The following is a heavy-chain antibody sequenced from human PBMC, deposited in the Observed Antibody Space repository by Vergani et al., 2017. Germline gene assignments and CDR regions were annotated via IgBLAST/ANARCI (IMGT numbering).Heavy chain of an antibody. CDR2: IDHTGRP. V-gene: IGHV4-34*01. Sequence: QVQLQQWGGGLLKPSETLSLTCVVNGGSFTSYHWTWIRQSPGEGLEWVGDIDHTGRPDYNPSLKRRLTMSVDNSRNQFSLTLNSVTATDTAIYFCSRLNTETNGHLYYYYYIDVWGQGTAVTVS. CDR3: SRLNTETNGHLYYYYYIDV. CDR1: GGSFTSYH. D-gene: IGHD4-11*01. J-gene: IGHJ6*03.